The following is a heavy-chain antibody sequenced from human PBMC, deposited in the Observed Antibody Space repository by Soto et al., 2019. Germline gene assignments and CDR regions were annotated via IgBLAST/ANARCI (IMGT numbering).Heavy chain of an antibody. J-gene: IGHJ6*02. CDR2: INPSGGST. Sequence: GSVKVSCKASGYTFTSYYMHWVRQAPGQGLEWMGIINPSGGSTSYAQKFQGRVTMTRDTSTSTVYMELSSLRSEDTAVYYCARDRIDGYDFWSEGGMDVWGQGTTVTVSS. CDR3: ARDRIDGYDFWSEGGMDV. V-gene: IGHV1-46*01. D-gene: IGHD3-3*01. CDR1: GYTFTSYY.